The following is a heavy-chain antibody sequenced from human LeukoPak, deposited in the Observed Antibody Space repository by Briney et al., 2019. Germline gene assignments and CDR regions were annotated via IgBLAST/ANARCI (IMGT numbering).Heavy chain of an antibody. Sequence: PSETLSLTCTVSGGSISSSSYYWGWIRQPPGKGLEWIGYIYYSGSTNYNPSLKSRVTISVDTSKNQFSLKLSSVTAADTAVYYCATAYYYGSGSKIEGYWFDPWGQGTLVTVSS. D-gene: IGHD3-10*01. CDR1: GGSISSSSYY. CDR2: IYYSGST. CDR3: ATAYYYGSGSKIEGYWFDP. V-gene: IGHV4-61*05. J-gene: IGHJ5*02.